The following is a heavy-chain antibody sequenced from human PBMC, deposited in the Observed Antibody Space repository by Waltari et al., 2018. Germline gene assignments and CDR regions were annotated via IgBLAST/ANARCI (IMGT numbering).Heavy chain of an antibody. Sequence: EVQLLQSGTELKKPGSTVKISCQVSGSRFTDSYIHWVQQAPGKGPQWMGLVDPEDGETIYAERFQGRVTITADTSTETAFMELSSLTSDDTAVYYCVTALGDRSSASRPFDVWGLGTLITVSS. J-gene: IGHJ3*01. CDR1: GSRFTDSY. D-gene: IGHD3-10*01. CDR3: VTALGDRSSASRPFDV. CDR2: VDPEDGET. V-gene: IGHV1-69-2*01.